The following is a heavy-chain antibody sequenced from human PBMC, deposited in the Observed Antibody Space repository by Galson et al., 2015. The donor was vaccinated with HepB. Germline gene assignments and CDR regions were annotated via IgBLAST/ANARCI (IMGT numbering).Heavy chain of an antibody. J-gene: IGHJ6*02. Sequence: SLRLSCAASGFTFSGSAMHWVRQASGKGLEWVGRIRSKANSYATAYAASVKGRFTISRDDSKNTAYLQMNSLKTEDTAVYYCTRPWQQLVGLPYGMDVWGQGTTVTVSS. CDR3: TRPWQQLVGLPYGMDV. CDR2: IRSKANSYAT. V-gene: IGHV3-73*01. CDR1: GFTFSGSA. D-gene: IGHD6-13*01.